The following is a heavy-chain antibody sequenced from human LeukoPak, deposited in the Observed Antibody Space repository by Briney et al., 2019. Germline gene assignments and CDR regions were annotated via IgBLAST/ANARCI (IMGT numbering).Heavy chain of an antibody. V-gene: IGHV4-39*01. CDR3: ARHFAYSSSSYFDY. Sequence: SETLSLTCTVPVGSISSSNYYWGWIRQPPGKGLEWIGSIYYSGSDYSIPSLKHRVTISVDTSKDQLSLKLSSVTAADTAVYYCARHFAYSSSSYFDYWGQGSLVTVSS. D-gene: IGHD6-6*01. CDR2: IYYSGSD. J-gene: IGHJ4*02. CDR1: VGSISSSNYY.